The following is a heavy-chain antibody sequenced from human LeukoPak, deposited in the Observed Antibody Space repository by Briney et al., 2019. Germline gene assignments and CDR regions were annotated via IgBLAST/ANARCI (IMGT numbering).Heavy chain of an antibody. Sequence: PGGSLRLSCAASGFTFSSYGMHWVRQAPGTGLEWVAVISYDGSNKYYADSVKGRFTISRDNSKNTLYLQMNSLRAEDTAVYYCAKTGEWELLRGDFDYWGQGTLVTVSS. V-gene: IGHV3-30*18. J-gene: IGHJ4*02. D-gene: IGHD1-26*01. CDR1: GFTFSSYG. CDR2: ISYDGSNK. CDR3: AKTGEWELLRGDFDY.